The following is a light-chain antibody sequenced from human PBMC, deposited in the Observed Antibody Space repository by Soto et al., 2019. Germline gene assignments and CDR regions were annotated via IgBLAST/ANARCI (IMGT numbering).Light chain of an antibody. CDR2: AVS. V-gene: IGLV2-11*01. CDR3: TSFARGSTLV. Sequence: QSALTQPRSVSGSPGQSVTISCTGTNSDVGAYTFVSWYQQLPGKAPKLIISAVSYRPSGVPDRFSGSKSGNTASLTISGLQTEDEADYYCTSFARGSTLVFGGGTKVTVL. CDR1: NSDVGAYTF. J-gene: IGLJ3*02.